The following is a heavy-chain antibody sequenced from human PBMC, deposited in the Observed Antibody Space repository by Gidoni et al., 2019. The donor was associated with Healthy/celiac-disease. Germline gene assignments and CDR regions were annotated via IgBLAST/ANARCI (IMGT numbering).Heavy chain of an antibody. CDR1: AFPFSSYA. J-gene: IGHJ3*02. D-gene: IGHD2-2*01. Sequence: EVQLLESGGGLVQPGGSLRLSCAVSAFPFSSYAMSWVRQAPGKGLEWVSAISGSGGSTYYADSVKGRFTISRDNSKNTLYLQMNSLRAEDTAVYYCATNIVVVDAFDIWGQGTMVTVSS. CDR2: ISGSGGST. V-gene: IGHV3-23*01. CDR3: ATNIVVVDAFDI.